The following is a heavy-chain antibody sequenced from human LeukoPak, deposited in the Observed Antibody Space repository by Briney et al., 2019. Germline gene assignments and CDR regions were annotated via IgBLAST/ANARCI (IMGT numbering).Heavy chain of an antibody. D-gene: IGHD3-10*01. CDR1: GFTFSDYS. V-gene: IGHV3-21*01. J-gene: IGHJ5*02. CDR3: ARGDLFLWFGEKRVWFDP. Sequence: GGSLRLSCAASGFTFSDYSMNWVRQAPGKGLEWVSSISSSSSHIYYADSVKGRFTISRDNAKNSLYLQMNSLRAEDTAVYSCARGDLFLWFGEKRVWFDPWGQGTLVTVSS. CDR2: ISSSSSHI.